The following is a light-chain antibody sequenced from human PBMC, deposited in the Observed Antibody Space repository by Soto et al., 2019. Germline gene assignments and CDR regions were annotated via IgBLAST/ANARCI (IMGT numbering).Light chain of an antibody. V-gene: IGKV3-20*01. CDR3: HQYGNSPST. Sequence: EVVLTQSPVTLSLSPGERATLSCRASQSVGSPYLAWYQQKPGQPPRLLIYGASNRAPDIPDRFIGSGSGTEFTLTIARLAPEDFAMDYCHQYGNSPSTFGPGTKVDV. CDR1: QSVGSPY. CDR2: GAS. J-gene: IGKJ3*01.